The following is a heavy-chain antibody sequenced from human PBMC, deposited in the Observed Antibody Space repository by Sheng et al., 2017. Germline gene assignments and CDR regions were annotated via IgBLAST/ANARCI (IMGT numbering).Heavy chain of an antibody. CDR2: IIPILGIA. CDR3: AREERYFDYLGDRIWFDP. CDR1: GGTFSSYT. V-gene: IGHV1-69*08. J-gene: IGHJ5*02. Sequence: QVQLVQSGAEVKKPGSSVKVSCKASGGTFSSYTISWVRQAPGQGLEWMGRIIPILGIANYAQKFQGRVTITADKSTSTAYMELSSLRSEDTAVYYCAREERYFDYLGDRIWFDPWGQGTLVTVSS. D-gene: IGHD3-9*01.